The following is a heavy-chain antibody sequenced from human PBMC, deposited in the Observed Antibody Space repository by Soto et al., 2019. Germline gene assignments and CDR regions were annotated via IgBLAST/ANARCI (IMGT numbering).Heavy chain of an antibody. D-gene: IGHD3-9*01. Sequence: QLQLQESGPGLVKPSETLSLTCSVSDDSINSDKYYWGWIRQPPGKGLEWIGSIYYRGNAYYHPSLQPRVTISRDKSKSQFSLKLNSVTAADSAVYFCARLEGLATITYYFDFWGPGALVTVSS. J-gene: IGHJ4*02. V-gene: IGHV4-39*01. CDR2: IYYRGNA. CDR1: DDSINSDKYY. CDR3: ARLEGLATITYYFDF.